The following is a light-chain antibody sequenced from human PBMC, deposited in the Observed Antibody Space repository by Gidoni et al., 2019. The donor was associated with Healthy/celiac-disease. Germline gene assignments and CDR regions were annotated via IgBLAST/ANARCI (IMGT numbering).Light chain of an antibody. Sequence: EIVLTPSPGTLSLSPGERATISCRASQSVSSSYLAWYQQKPGPAPRLLIYGASSRATGIPDRFSGSGSGTDFTLTISRLEPEDFAVYYCQQYGSAPPPITFGQGTRLEIK. V-gene: IGKV3-20*01. CDR2: GAS. CDR3: QQYGSAPPPIT. CDR1: QSVSSSY. J-gene: IGKJ5*01.